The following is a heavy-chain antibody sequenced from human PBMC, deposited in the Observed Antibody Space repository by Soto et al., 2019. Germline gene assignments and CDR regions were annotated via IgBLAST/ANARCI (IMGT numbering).Heavy chain of an antibody. V-gene: IGHV4-39*01. J-gene: IGHJ6*02. D-gene: IGHD3-10*01. CDR2: IYYSGST. CDR3: ARYASSPRVRGVIGYYYYGMDV. CDR1: GGSISSSSYY. Sequence: NPSETLSLTCTVSGGSISSSSYYWGWIRQPPGKGLEWIGSIYYSGSTYYNPSLKSRVTISVDTSKNQFSLKLSSVTAADTAVYYCARYASSPRVRGVIGYYYYGMDVWGQGTTVTVSS.